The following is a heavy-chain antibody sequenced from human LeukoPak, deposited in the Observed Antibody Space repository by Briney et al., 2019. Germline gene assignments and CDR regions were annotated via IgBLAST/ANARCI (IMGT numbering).Heavy chain of an antibody. V-gene: IGHV3-23*01. J-gene: IGHJ4*02. CDR3: VKDGRRSPPC. CDR1: GFTFSNYV. Sequence: PGGSLRLSCAASGFTFSNYVMSWVRQAQGKGPEWVSGINGGGGSTFYAESVTGRFTISRDNSKNTLFLQMNTLRAEDTAVYYCVKDGRRSPPCWGQGTLVTVSS. CDR2: INGGGGST. D-gene: IGHD2-15*01.